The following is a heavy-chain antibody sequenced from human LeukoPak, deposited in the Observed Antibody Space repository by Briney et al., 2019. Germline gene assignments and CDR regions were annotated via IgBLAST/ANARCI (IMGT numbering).Heavy chain of an antibody. CDR3: ACRPSAISYYGVFDF. V-gene: IGHV3-7*01. Sequence: PGGSLRLSCAVSGLTFSTYWMSWVRQAPGKGLEWVANIKQDGSDKYYVDSVKGRFTISRDNARNSLYLQMNSLRAEDTAVYYCACRPSAISYYGVFDFWGQGTLVTVSS. CDR1: GLTFSTYW. D-gene: IGHD3-22*01. J-gene: IGHJ4*02. CDR2: IKQDGSDK.